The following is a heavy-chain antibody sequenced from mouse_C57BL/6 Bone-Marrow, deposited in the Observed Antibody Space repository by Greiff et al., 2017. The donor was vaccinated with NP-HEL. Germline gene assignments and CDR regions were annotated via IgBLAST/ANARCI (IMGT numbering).Heavy chain of an antibody. Sequence: QVQLQQPGAELVKPGASVKMSCKASGYTFTSYWITWVKQRPGQGLEWIGDIYPGSGSTNYNEKFKSKAKLTVVTSSSTAYMQLSSLTSEDSAVYYCAKTAPANFDYWGQGKTLTVSS. J-gene: IGHJ2*01. CDR1: GYTFTSYW. CDR3: AKTAPANFDY. CDR2: IYPGSGST. D-gene: IGHD3-2*01. V-gene: IGHV1-55*01.